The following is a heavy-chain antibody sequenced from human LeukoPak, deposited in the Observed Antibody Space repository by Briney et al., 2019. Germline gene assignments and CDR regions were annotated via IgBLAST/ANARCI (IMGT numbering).Heavy chain of an antibody. V-gene: IGHV1-18*01. J-gene: IGHJ4*02. D-gene: IGHD6-6*01. CDR3: ARVLAARPMGY. CDR2: ISAYNGNT. CDR1: GYTFSSYG. Sequence: ASVKVSCKASGYTFSSYGISWVRQAPGQGLEWMGWISAYNGNTNYAQKLQGRVTMTTDASTSTAYMELRSLRSDDTAVYYCARVLAARPMGYWGQGTLVTVAS.